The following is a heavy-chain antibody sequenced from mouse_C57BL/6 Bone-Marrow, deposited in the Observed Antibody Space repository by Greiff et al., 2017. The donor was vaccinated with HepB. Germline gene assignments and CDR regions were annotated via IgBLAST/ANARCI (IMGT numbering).Heavy chain of an antibody. J-gene: IGHJ1*03. V-gene: IGHV10-1*01. CDR1: GFSFNTYA. CDR3: VRHEGGSDGYFDV. Sequence: EVKVIESGGGLVQPKGSLKLSCAASGFSFNTYAMNWVRQAPGKGLEWVARIRSKSNNYATYYADSVKDRFTISRDDSESMLYLQMNNLKTEDTAMYYCVRHEGGSDGYFDVWGTGTTVTVSS. CDR2: IRSKSNNYAT. D-gene: IGHD1-1*01.